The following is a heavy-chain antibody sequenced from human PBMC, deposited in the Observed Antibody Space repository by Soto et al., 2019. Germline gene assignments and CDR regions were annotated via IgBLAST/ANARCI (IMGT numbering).Heavy chain of an antibody. J-gene: IGHJ4*02. CDR1: GFTFSSYG. CDR3: ARDVAGDRGYCEY. V-gene: IGHV3-33*01. Sequence: QVQLVESGGGVVQPGRSLRLSCAASGFTFSSYGMHWVRQAPGKGLEWVAVIWYDGSNKYYADSVKGRFTISRDNSKNTLYLQMNSLRAEDTAVYYCARDVAGDRGYCEYWGQGTLVTVSS. D-gene: IGHD7-27*01. CDR2: IWYDGSNK.